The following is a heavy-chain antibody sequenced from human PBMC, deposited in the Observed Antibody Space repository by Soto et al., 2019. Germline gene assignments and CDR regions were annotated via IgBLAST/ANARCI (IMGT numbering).Heavy chain of an antibody. D-gene: IGHD6-6*01. CDR2: IYYSGST. V-gene: IGHV4-31*03. Sequence: SETLSLTCTVSGGSISSGGYYWSWIRQHPGKGLEWIGYIYYSGSTYYNPSLKSRVTISVDTSKNQFSLKLSSVTAADTAVYYCASLIAAPTTRNDYWGRGTLVTVSS. CDR3: ASLIAAPTTRNDY. J-gene: IGHJ4*02. CDR1: GGSISSGGYY.